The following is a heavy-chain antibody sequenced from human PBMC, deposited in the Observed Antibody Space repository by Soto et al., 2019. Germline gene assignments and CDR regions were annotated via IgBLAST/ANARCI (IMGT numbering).Heavy chain of an antibody. CDR3: ARALGYCSSTSCYTREFDY. CDR1: GYTFTGYY. V-gene: IGHV1-2*04. J-gene: IGHJ4*02. CDR2: INPNSGGT. Sequence: ASVKVSCKASGYTFTGYYMHWVRPAPGQGLEWMGWINPNSGGTNYAQKFQGWVTMTRDTSISTAYMELSRLRSDDTAVYYCARALGYCSSTSCYTREFDYWGQGTLVTVS. D-gene: IGHD2-2*02.